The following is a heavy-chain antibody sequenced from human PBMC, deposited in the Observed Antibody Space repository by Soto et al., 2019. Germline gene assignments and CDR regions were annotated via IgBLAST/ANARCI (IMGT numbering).Heavy chain of an antibody. CDR2: INPHGGST. J-gene: IGHJ5*02. CDR1: GDAFTSYY. D-gene: IGHD3-3*01. Sequence: ASVKVSCKAPGDAFTSYYLNWVRQAPGQGLEWMGVINPHGGSTKYAQKFQGRITMTRDTSRSTVYMELSSLRSDDTAIYYCARSSGGNFGIIIEGSNWFDPWGQGTLVTVSS. CDR3: ARSSGGNFGIIIEGSNWFDP. V-gene: IGHV1-46*01.